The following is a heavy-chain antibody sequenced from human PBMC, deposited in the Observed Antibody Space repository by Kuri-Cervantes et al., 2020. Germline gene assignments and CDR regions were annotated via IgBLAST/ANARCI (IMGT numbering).Heavy chain of an antibody. CDR1: GYTFTGYY. J-gene: IGHJ4*02. D-gene: IGHD3-9*01. CDR3: ASGGSGYFDWLPPDY. V-gene: IGHV1-2*02. CDR2: INPNSGGT. Sequence: ASVKVSCKASGYTFTGYYMHWVRQAPGQGLEWMGWINPNSGGTNYAQKFQGRVTMTRDTSISTAYMELSRLRSDDTAVYYCASGGSGYFDWLPPDYWGQGTLVTVSS.